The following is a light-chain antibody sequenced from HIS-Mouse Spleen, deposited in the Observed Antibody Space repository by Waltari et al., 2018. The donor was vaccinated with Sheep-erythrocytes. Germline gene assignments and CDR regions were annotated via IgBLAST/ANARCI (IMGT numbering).Light chain of an antibody. Sequence: QSALTQPRSVSGSPGQSVTISCTGTSSDVGGYNYVSWYQQHPGKAPKLMIYDVSKRPSGGPGRFAGSKSGNTAYLTISGLQAEDEAEYYCCSYAGSYVFGTGTKVTVL. V-gene: IGLV2-11*01. CDR3: CSYAGSYV. J-gene: IGLJ1*01. CDR1: SSDVGGYNY. CDR2: DVS.